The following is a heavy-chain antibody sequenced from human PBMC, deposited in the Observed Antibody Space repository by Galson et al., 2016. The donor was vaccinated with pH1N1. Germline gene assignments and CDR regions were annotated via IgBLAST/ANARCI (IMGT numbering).Heavy chain of an antibody. CDR2: SRKRVNIYTT. CDR1: GFIFSRYG. J-gene: IGHJ6*02. Sequence: SLRLSCAASGFIFSRYGMHWVRQAPGKGLEWVGRSRKRVNIYTTEYATSVQGRFTISRDDVKKSLYLEMNSLKPEDTAVYYCARVLEGGVDVWGQGTSVTVSS. V-gene: IGHV3-72*01. CDR3: ARVLEGGVDV.